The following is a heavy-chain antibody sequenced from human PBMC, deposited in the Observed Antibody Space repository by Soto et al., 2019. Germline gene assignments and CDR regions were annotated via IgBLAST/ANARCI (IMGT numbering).Heavy chain of an antibody. CDR1: GFTFSNYA. Sequence: EVQLLESGGGLVQPGRSLRLSCAASGFTFSNYAMSWVRQAPGQGLDWVSAISGSGGTTYSADSVKGRFTISRDNSKNTLFRQMNSLRAEDAAVYYCAKFFVETGSNSGWPWSFHYWGQGTLVTVSS. J-gene: IGHJ4*02. CDR2: ISGSGGTT. CDR3: AKFFVETGSNSGWPWSFHY. D-gene: IGHD6-25*01. V-gene: IGHV3-23*01.